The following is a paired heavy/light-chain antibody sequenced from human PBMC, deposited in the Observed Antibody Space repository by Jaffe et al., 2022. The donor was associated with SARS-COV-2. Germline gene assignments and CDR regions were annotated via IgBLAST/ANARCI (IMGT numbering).Light chain of an antibody. CDR2: EVN. Sequence: QSALTQPPSVSGSPGQSVTISCTGVSSDAGTYNRISWYQQPPGTAPKLMIFEVNHRPSGVPDRFSGSKSGNTASLTISGLQAEDEADYYCSSYTSSSTLIFGGGTKLTVL. J-gene: IGLJ2*01. V-gene: IGLV2-18*02. CDR1: SSDAGTYNR. CDR3: SSYTSSSTLI.
Heavy chain of an antibody. CDR3: ARDHHILTGYYPDY. J-gene: IGHJ4*02. V-gene: IGHV1-18*01. CDR1: GYTFAAYG. CDR2: ISAYNGNT. Sequence: QVQLVQSGTEVKKPGASVRVSCKVSGYTFAAYGFSWVRQAPGQGLEWMGWISAYNGNTNYAQKFQGRVTMTTDTSTTTAYMELRSLTSDDTAVYYCARDHHILTGYYPDYWGQGTLVTVSS. D-gene: IGHD3-9*01.